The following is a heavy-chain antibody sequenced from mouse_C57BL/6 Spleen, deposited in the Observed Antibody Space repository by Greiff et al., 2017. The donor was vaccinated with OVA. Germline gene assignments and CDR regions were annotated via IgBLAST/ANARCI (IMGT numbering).Heavy chain of an antibody. J-gene: IGHJ2*01. CDR2: IHPNSGST. D-gene: IGHD2-1*01. CDR1: GYTFTSYW. CDR3: AVYYGNPFDY. Sequence: QVQLKQPGAELVKPGASVKLSCKASGYTFTSYWMHWVKQRPGQGLEWIGMIHPNSGSTNYNEKFKSKATLTVDKSSSTAYMQLSSLTSEDSAVYYCAVYYGNPFDYWGQGTTLTVSS. V-gene: IGHV1-64*01.